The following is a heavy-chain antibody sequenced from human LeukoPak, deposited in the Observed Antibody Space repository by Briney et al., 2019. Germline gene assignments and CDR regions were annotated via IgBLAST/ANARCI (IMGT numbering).Heavy chain of an antibody. Sequence: SETLSLTCAVYAGPFRGYYWNWIRQPPGKGLEWIGEINHSGSTNYNPSLKSRVTISIDTSKNQFSLKLNSVTAADRAVYYCARGPGSGSHFAWFDSWGQGIQVTVSS. V-gene: IGHV4-34*01. CDR1: AGPFRGYY. CDR2: INHSGST. CDR3: ARGPGSGSHFAWFDS. D-gene: IGHD3-10*01. J-gene: IGHJ5*01.